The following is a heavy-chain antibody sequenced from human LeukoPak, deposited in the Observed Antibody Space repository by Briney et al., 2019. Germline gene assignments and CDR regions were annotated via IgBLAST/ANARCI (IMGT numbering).Heavy chain of an antibody. CDR1: GASISTYY. Sequence: KPSETLSLTCTISGASISTYYWTWIRQPAGKGLEWIGRIYTSGTTNYNPSLKNRVTMSVDTSKNQFSLKLSSVTAADTAVYYCARGYGGYVGIENYFDYWGQGTLVTVSS. V-gene: IGHV4-4*07. CDR2: IYTSGTT. CDR3: ARGYGGYVGIENYFDY. J-gene: IGHJ4*02. D-gene: IGHD4-17*01.